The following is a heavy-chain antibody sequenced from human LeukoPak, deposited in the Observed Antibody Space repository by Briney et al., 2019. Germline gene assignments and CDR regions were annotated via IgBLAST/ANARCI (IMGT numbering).Heavy chain of an antibody. D-gene: IGHD5-24*01. Sequence: GGSLRLSCAASGFTFSSYWMSWVRQAPGKGLEWVSAISGSGGSTYYADSVKGRFTISRDNSKNTLYLQMSSLRAEDTAVYYCAREGNQKDGLDYWGQGTLVTVSS. CDR1: GFTFSSYW. V-gene: IGHV3-23*01. CDR3: AREGNQKDGLDY. J-gene: IGHJ4*02. CDR2: ISGSGGST.